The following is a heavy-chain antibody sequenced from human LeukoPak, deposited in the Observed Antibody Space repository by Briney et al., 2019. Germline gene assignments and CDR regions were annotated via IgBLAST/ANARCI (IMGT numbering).Heavy chain of an antibody. D-gene: IGHD3-22*01. Sequence: PSETLSLTCTVSGYSISSGYYWGWIRQPPGKGLEWIGSIYHSGNTFYNPSLKSRVTISVDTSKKQFSLKLNSVTAADTAVYYCAREKIGYYDSSGRGWFDPWGQGTLVTVSS. V-gene: IGHV4-38-2*02. CDR3: AREKIGYYDSSGRGWFDP. J-gene: IGHJ5*02. CDR1: GYSISSGYY. CDR2: IYHSGNT.